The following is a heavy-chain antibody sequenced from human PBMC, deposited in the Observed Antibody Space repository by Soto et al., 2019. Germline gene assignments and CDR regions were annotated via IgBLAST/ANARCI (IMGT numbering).Heavy chain of an antibody. CDR1: GFTFSSYA. J-gene: IGHJ4*02. D-gene: IGHD6-13*01. V-gene: IGHV3-23*01. CDR2: ISGSGGSK. Sequence: VQLLESGGGLVQPGGSLRLSCAASGFTFSSYAMSWVRQAPGKGLEWVSAISGSGGSKYYTDSVKGRFTISRDNSKNTLYLQMNSLRAKDTAIYYCAKDLSYSSSWSRGDYWGQGTLVTVSS. CDR3: AKDLSYSSSWSRGDY.